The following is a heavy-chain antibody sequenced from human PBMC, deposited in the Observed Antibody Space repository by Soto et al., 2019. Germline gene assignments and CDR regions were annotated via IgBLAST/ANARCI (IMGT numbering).Heavy chain of an antibody. J-gene: IGHJ4*02. CDR2: IYYSGST. CDR1: GGSISSGGYY. CDR3: ARGPPSYYDFWSGPQAAFDY. V-gene: IGHV4-31*03. D-gene: IGHD3-3*01. Sequence: QVQLQESGPGLVKPSQTLSLTCTVSGGSISSGGYYWSWIRQHPGKGLEWIRYIYYSGSTYYNPSLKSRVTISVDTSKNQFSLKLSSVTAADTAVYYCARGPPSYYDFWSGPQAAFDYWGQGTLVTVSS.